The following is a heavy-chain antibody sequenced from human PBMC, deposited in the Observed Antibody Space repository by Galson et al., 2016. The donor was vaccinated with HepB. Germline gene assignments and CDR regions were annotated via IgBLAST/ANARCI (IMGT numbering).Heavy chain of an antibody. D-gene: IGHD5/OR15-5a*01. CDR2: IFYNGSP. V-gene: IGHV4-59*01. J-gene: IGHJ6*02. CDR1: GISITSYY. Sequence: SETLSLTCNVSGISITSYYWTWIRQPPGKGLEFIGFIFYNGSPNYNPSLKSRATIALDTSKSRFFLKLNSMTAADTAVYYCARLSTFHFYAMDVWGQGTPVTVSS. CDR3: ARLSTFHFYAMDV.